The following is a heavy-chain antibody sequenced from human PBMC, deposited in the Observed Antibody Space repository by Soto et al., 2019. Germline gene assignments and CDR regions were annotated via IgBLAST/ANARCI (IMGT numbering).Heavy chain of an antibody. J-gene: IGHJ5*02. CDR1: GGSISSYY. V-gene: IGHV4-59*01. CDR3: ARVHDFWSGFFFDP. Sequence: KSSETLSLTCTVSGGSISSYYWSWIRQPPGKGLEWIGYIYYSGSTNYNPSLKSRVTISVDTSKNQFSLKLSSVTAADTAVYYCARVHDFWSGFFFDPWGQGTLVTVSS. D-gene: IGHD3-3*01. CDR2: IYYSGST.